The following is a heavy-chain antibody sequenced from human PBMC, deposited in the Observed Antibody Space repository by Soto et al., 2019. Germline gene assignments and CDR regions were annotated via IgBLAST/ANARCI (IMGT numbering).Heavy chain of an antibody. V-gene: IGHV1-3*01. CDR2: INAGNGNT. D-gene: IGHD6-19*01. Sequence: QVQLVQSGAEVKKPGASVKVSCKASGYTFTSYAMHWVRQAPGQRLEWMGWINAGNGNTKYSQKFQGRVTITRDTSASTAYMELSSLRSEDTVVYYFARDLGGWPDYWGQGTLVTVAS. CDR3: ARDLGGWPDY. J-gene: IGHJ4*02. CDR1: GYTFTSYA.